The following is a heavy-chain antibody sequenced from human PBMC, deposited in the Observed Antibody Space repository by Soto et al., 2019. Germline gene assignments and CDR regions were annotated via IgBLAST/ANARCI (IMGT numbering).Heavy chain of an antibody. V-gene: IGHV4-34*01. CDR1: GGSFNDYY. Sequence: SETLSLTCAVYGGSFNDYYWSWIRQSPGKGLEWIGEFTHSGSTNYNPSLKSRVTISVDTSKKQFSLKLTSVTAADTAVYYCARDFEGYCSSTSCLRDYYYYYMDVWGKGTTVTVSS. CDR3: ARDFEGYCSSTSCLRDYYYYYMDV. CDR2: FTHSGST. D-gene: IGHD2-2*01. J-gene: IGHJ6*03.